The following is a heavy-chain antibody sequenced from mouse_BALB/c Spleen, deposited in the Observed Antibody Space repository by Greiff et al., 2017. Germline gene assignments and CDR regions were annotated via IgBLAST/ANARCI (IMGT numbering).Heavy chain of an antibody. D-gene: IGHD2-10*02. CDR1: GFTFSSYG. V-gene: IGHV5-6*03. Sequence: EVMLVESGGGLVQPGGSLKLSCAASGFTFSSYGMSWVRQTPDKRLEWVATISSGGSYTYYPDSVKGRFTISRDNAKNTLYLQMSSLKSEDTAMYYCARREYGNPAGFAYWGQGTLVTVSA. CDR2: ISSGGSYT. J-gene: IGHJ3*01. CDR3: ARREYGNPAGFAY.